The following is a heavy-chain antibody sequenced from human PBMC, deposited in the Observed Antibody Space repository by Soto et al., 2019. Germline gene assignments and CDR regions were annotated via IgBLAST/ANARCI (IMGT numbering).Heavy chain of an antibody. Sequence: QVQLVESGGGVVQPGRSLRLSCAASGLTFSSYGMHWVRQAPGKGLEWVAVISYDGSNKYYADSVKGRFTISRDNSKNTLYLQMNSLRAEDTAVYYCAKDKRITMVRGTTQPLHHWGQGTLVTVSS. CDR1: GLTFSSYG. CDR2: ISYDGSNK. D-gene: IGHD3-10*01. J-gene: IGHJ1*01. CDR3: AKDKRITMVRGTTQPLHH. V-gene: IGHV3-30*18.